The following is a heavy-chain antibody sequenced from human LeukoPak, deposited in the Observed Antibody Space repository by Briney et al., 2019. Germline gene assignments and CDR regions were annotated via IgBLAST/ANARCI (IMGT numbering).Heavy chain of an antibody. CDR2: IYYSGGST. CDR3: ARRQYSYGSFDY. D-gene: IGHD5-18*01. J-gene: IGHJ4*02. Sequence: GSLRLSCAASGFTFSSYSMNWVRQAPGKGLEWIASIYYSGGSTYYNPSLKSRVTISVDTSKNQFSLKVSSVAAADTAVYYCARRQYSYGSFDYWGQGTLVTVSS. V-gene: IGHV4-39*01. CDR1: GFTFSSYSMN.